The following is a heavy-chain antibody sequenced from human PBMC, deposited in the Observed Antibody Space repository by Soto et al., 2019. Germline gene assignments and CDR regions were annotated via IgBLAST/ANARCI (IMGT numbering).Heavy chain of an antibody. CDR1: GFTFGDYA. D-gene: IGHD3-22*01. Sequence: SLRLSCTASGFTFGDYAMSWFRQAPGKGLEWVGFIRSKAYGGTTEYAASVKGRLTISRDDSKSIAYLQMNSLKTEDTAVYYCTRYYDQTDAFDIWGQGTMVTVSS. V-gene: IGHV3-49*03. CDR2: IRSKAYGGTT. J-gene: IGHJ3*02. CDR3: TRYYDQTDAFDI.